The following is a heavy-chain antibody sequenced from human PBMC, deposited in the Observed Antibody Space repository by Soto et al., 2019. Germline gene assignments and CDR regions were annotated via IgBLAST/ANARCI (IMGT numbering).Heavy chain of an antibody. CDR2: IDPRSGVT. Sequence: ASVKASCNPYRYTFAAYYIQSVRQAPGQGLECLGWIDPRSGVTNYAQKFQGRVLMNRDTSIKTVYMELSWLTSDDTAVYYCATDYYGAFAFWGQGTLVTVSS. CDR1: RYTFAAYY. V-gene: IGHV1-2*02. D-gene: IGHD4-17*01. J-gene: IGHJ4*02. CDR3: ATDYYGAFAF.